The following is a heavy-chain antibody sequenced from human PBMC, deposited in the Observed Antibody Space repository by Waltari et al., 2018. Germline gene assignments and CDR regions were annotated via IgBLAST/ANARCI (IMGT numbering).Heavy chain of an antibody. J-gene: IGHJ6*02. D-gene: IGHD3-22*01. CDR1: GFTVSSNY. CDR3: ARRPYYYDSSGYYFPNYYYYGMDV. Sequence: EVQLVESGGGLVQPGGSLRLSCAASGFTVSSNYMSWVRQAPGKGLEWVSVIYSGGSTDYAESVKGRFTISRDNSKNTLYPQMNSLRAEDTAVYYCARRPYYYDSSGYYFPNYYYYGMDVWGQGTTVTVS. CDR2: IYSGGST. V-gene: IGHV3-66*02.